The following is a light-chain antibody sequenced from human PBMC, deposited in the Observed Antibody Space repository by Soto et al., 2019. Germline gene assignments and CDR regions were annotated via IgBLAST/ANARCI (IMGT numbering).Light chain of an antibody. J-gene: IGLJ1*01. CDR1: SSDVGAYNY. Sequence: QSVLTQPASVSGSLGQSITISCSGTSSDVGAYNYVSWYQQYPGKAPKLITYDVNERPSGVPDRFSGSKSGNMASLTISGLQAEDEADYYCCSYAGGYTLYVFGTGTKVTVL. V-gene: IGLV2-11*01. CDR3: CSYAGGYTLYV. CDR2: DVN.